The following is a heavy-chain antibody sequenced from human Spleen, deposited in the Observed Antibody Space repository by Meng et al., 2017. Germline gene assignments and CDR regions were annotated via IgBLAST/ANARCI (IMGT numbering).Heavy chain of an antibody. J-gene: IGHJ4*02. CDR2: INHRGNT. D-gene: IGHD4-11*01. CDR3: ARGPTTMAHDFDY. Sequence: QVQLQQWGEGRLKPSETLSLTWVVSGGSFSDYFWSWTRQPPGKGLEWIGEINHRGNTNYNSFLESRVTISVDTSQNSLSLKLSSVTAADSAVYYCARGPTTMAHDFDYWGQGTLVTVSS. CDR1: GGSFSDYF. V-gene: IGHV4-34*01.